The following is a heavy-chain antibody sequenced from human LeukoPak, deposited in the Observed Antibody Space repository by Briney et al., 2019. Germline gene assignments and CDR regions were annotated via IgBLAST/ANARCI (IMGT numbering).Heavy chain of an antibody. CDR3: ARLDRIGWGRYFDH. V-gene: IGHV4-38-2*01. CDR1: GYYISSGYD. CDR2: IYNNGKT. J-gene: IGHJ1*01. D-gene: IGHD6-19*01. Sequence: PSETLSLTCAVSGYYISSGYDWGWVRQPPGEGLGWIGNIYNNGKTYYSPSLESRVTISVATSMNQFSVKLISVTASDTAIYFCARLDRIGWGRYFDHWGQGTLFTVSS.